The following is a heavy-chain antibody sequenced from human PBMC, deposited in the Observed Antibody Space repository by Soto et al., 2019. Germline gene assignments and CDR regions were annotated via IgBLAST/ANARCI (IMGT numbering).Heavy chain of an antibody. J-gene: IGHJ4*01. CDR1: GFTFSSYA. CDR3: AKGTGGYPNTAFDS. D-gene: IGHD3-22*01. Sequence: EVQLLESGGGLVQPGGSLRLSCAASGFTFSSYAMSWVRQAPGKGLEWVSSISGSGGHTYYADSVKGRFTISRDSSKNTLSLQMNSLRAEDTAVYFCAKGTGGYPNTAFDSWGHGTLVAVSS. CDR2: ISGSGGHT. V-gene: IGHV3-23*01.